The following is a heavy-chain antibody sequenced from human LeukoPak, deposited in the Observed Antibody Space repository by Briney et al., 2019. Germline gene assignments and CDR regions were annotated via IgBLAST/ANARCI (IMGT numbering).Heavy chain of an antibody. V-gene: IGHV3-30-3*01. Sequence: GGSLRLSCAASGFTFSSYAMHWVRQAPGKGLEWVALMTYDGSSKYYADSVKGRFTISRDNSKNTLYLQMSSLRAEDTAVYYCAREQRGYDCYYWGQGTLVTVPS. J-gene: IGHJ4*02. CDR1: GFTFSSYA. D-gene: IGHD5-12*01. CDR2: MTYDGSSK. CDR3: AREQRGYDCYY.